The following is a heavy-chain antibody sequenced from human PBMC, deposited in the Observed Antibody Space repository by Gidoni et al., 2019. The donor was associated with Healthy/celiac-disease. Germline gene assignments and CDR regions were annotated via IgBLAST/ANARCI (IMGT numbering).Heavy chain of an antibody. V-gene: IGHV7-4-1*02. CDR1: GYTFTSYA. CDR2: INTNPGNP. D-gene: IGHD2-2*01. Sequence: QVQLVQSGSELKKPGASVKVSCTASGYTFTSYAMNWVRQAPGQGLEWMGWINTNPGNPTYAQGFTGRFVFSLDTSVSTAYLQISSLKAEDTAVYYCASKSPYCSSTSCYQRGPWFDPWGQGTLVTVSS. CDR3: ASKSPYCSSTSCYQRGPWFDP. J-gene: IGHJ5*02.